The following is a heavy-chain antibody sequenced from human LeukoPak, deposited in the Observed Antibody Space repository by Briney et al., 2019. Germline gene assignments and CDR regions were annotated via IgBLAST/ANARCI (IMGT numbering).Heavy chain of an antibody. Sequence: EYGPPLVKPTHTLTLTCSFSGFSLSTNGVGVGWIRQPPGKALEWLALIYWHDDTRYSPSLDTRLTITKDTSKNQVVLTMTNMDPVDTATYYCAHTRYNWNDVANYYFDYWGQGTLVTVSS. CDR2: IYWHDDT. D-gene: IGHD1-1*01. CDR1: GFSLSTNGVG. J-gene: IGHJ4*02. CDR3: AHTRYNWNDVANYYFDY. V-gene: IGHV2-5*01.